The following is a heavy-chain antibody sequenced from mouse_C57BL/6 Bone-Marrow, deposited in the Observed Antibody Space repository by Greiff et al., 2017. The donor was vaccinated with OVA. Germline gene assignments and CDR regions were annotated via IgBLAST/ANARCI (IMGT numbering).Heavy chain of an antibody. CDR3: ARQDVGYFDY. CDR1: GYTFTSYG. V-gene: IGHV1-81*01. CDR2: IYPRSGNT. Sequence: QVQLKESGAELARPGASVKLSCKASGYTFTSYGISWVKQRTGQGLEWIGEIYPRSGNTYYNEKFKGKATLTADKSSSTAYMELRSLTSEDSAVYFCARQDVGYFDYWGQGTTLTVSS. J-gene: IGHJ2*01.